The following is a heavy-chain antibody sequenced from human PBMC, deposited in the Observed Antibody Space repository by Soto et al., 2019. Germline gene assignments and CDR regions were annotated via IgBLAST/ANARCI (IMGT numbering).Heavy chain of an antibody. D-gene: IGHD3-22*01. V-gene: IGHV3-33*01. J-gene: IGHJ1*01. Sequence: QVQLVESGGGVVQPGRSLRLSCAASGFTFSSYGMHWVRQAPGKGLEWVAVIWYDGSNKYYADSVKGRFTISRDNSKNTLYLQMNSLRAEDTAVYYCARDSTPYYYDSSGTEYFQHWGQGTLVTVSS. CDR2: IWYDGSNK. CDR3: ARDSTPYYYDSSGTEYFQH. CDR1: GFTFSSYG.